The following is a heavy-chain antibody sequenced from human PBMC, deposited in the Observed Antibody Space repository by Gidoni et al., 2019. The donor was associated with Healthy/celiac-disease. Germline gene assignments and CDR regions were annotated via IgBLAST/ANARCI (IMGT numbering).Heavy chain of an antibody. Sequence: EVQLVESGGGLVKPGGSLRLSCAASGFTFSSYSMTWVRQAPGKGLEWVSSISSSSSYIYYADSVKGRFTISRDNAKNSLYLQMNSLRAEDTAVYYCARITMVRGDAFDIWGQGTMVTVSS. V-gene: IGHV3-21*01. CDR3: ARITMVRGDAFDI. J-gene: IGHJ3*02. D-gene: IGHD3-10*01. CDR2: ISSSSSYI. CDR1: GFTFSSYS.